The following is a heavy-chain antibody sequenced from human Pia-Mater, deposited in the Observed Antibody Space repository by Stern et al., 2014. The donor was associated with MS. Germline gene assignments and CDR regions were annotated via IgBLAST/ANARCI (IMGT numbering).Heavy chain of an antibody. Sequence: PLLASAGAVVQPGGPLTLPCAASGFTFDDYTMHWVRHAPGKGLECVSLISWDGGSTYYADSVKGRFTISRDNSKNSLYLQMNSLRTEDTALYYCAKPITMIVVAESSYFDYWGQGTLVTVSS. CDR1: GFTFDDYT. CDR2: ISWDGGST. J-gene: IGHJ4*02. D-gene: IGHD3-22*01. CDR3: AKPITMIVVAESSYFDY. V-gene: IGHV3-43*01.